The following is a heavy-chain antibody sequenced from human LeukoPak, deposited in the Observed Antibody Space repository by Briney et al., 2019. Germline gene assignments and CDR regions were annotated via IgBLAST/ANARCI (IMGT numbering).Heavy chain of an antibody. Sequence: GRSLRPSCAASGFTFSSYGMHWVRQAPGKGLEWVAVISYDGSNKYYADSVKGRFTISRDNSKNTLYLQMNSLRAEDTAVYYCAKDGVGDYDSSGFVDYWGQGTLVTVSS. CDR1: GFTFSSYG. CDR2: ISYDGSNK. V-gene: IGHV3-30*18. CDR3: AKDGVGDYDSSGFVDY. D-gene: IGHD3-22*01. J-gene: IGHJ4*02.